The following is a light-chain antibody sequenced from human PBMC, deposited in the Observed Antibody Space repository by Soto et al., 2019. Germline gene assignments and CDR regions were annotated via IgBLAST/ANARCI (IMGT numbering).Light chain of an antibody. J-gene: IGKJ2*01. CDR1: QSVTSSY. CDR3: QQYGSSPYT. V-gene: IGKV3-20*01. Sequence: EIVLTQSPGTLSLSPGERATLSCRASQSVTSSYLAWYQLKPGQAPRLVIYGASSRATGIPDRFSGSGSGTDFTLTISRLEPEDFAVYYCQQYGSSPYTFGQGTKLEIK. CDR2: GAS.